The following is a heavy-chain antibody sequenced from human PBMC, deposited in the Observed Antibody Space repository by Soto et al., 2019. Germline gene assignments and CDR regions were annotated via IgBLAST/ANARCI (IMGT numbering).Heavy chain of an antibody. J-gene: IGHJ2*01. Sequence: EMQLLESGGGLGQPGGSLRLSCVASGFTFSNYAMSWVRQAPGKGLEWVSGISGDGTPYYADSVKGRFTISRDNSKNTLYLQMNSPRAEDTAVYYCARSPPYYDNLTGYFIYWYFDLWGRGTLVTVSS. CDR1: GFTFSNYA. V-gene: IGHV3-23*01. D-gene: IGHD3-9*01. CDR3: ARSPPYYDNLTGYFIYWYFDL. CDR2: ISGDGTP.